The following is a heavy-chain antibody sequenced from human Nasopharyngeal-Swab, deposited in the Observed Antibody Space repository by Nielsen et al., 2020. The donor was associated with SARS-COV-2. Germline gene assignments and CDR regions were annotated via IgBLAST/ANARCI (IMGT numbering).Heavy chain of an antibody. D-gene: IGHD7-27*01. J-gene: IGHJ4*02. V-gene: IGHV3-23*01. Sequence: GESLKISCAASGFTFNSYVMIWVRQAPGEGLEWVSYITVSGDATNYAESVKGRFTISRDNSKNLLYLQMNSLRVEDTATYYCAPDPNWGIGYWGRGTLVTVSS. CDR3: APDPNWGIGY. CDR1: GFTFNSYV. CDR2: ITVSGDAT.